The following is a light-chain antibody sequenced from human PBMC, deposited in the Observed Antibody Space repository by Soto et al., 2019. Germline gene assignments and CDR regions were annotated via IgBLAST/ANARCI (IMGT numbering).Light chain of an antibody. CDR3: QQYDDYSWT. J-gene: IGKJ1*01. Sequence: IHMTQSASTLSASVGHRVTITCRASQSISSWLAWYQQKKGKAPKLLIYKASTLESGVPSRFSGSGYGTEFNLTISSLQTEDFATYYCQQYDDYSWTFGQGTKVDIK. CDR1: QSISSW. CDR2: KAS. V-gene: IGKV1-5*03.